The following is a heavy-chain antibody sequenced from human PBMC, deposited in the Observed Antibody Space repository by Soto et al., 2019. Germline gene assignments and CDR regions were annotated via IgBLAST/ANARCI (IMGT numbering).Heavy chain of an antibody. CDR3: ARAPISMVNLPLDY. V-gene: IGHV3-74*01. D-gene: IGHD3-10*01. Sequence: GGSLRLSCSASGFTFSGYWMHWVRQAPGKGLVWVSRINSDGRSTSYADSVKGRFTISRDNAKNTLYLQMNSLRAEDTAVYYCARAPISMVNLPLDYWGQGALVTSPQ. J-gene: IGHJ4*02. CDR2: INSDGRST. CDR1: GFTFSGYW.